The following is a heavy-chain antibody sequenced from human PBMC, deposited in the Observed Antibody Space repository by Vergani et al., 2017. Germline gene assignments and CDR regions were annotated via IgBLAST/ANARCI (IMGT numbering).Heavy chain of an antibody. D-gene: IGHD3-9*01. CDR1: GGSITSSSYY. V-gene: IGHV4-39*01. Sequence: QLHLQESGPGLVKPSETLSLTCTVSGGSITSSSYYWGWIRQPPGKVLEWIGNIYHSGGAYYNPSLKGRVPISVDTSKNQFSLEVTSVTAADTAIYFCARTESFILRYFHWALWGQGTLVTVSS. CDR3: ARTESFILRYFHWAL. CDR2: IYHSGGA. J-gene: IGHJ4*02.